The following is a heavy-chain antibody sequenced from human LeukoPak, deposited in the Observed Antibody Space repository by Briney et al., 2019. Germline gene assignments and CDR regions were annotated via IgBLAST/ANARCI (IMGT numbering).Heavy chain of an antibody. D-gene: IGHD4-17*01. CDR2: ISSGSSYI. Sequence: GGSLRLSCAASGFTFSNYYMNWVRQAPGKGLEWVSSISSGSSYIYYADSLKGRFTISRDNARNSLYLQMNSLRAEDTAVYYCARDKSYGDSSDYWGQGTLVTVSS. V-gene: IGHV3-21*01. CDR3: ARDKSYGDSSDY. J-gene: IGHJ4*02. CDR1: GFTFSNYY.